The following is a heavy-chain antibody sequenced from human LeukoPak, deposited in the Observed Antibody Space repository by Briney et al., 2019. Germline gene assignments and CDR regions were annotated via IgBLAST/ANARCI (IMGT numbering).Heavy chain of an antibody. J-gene: IGHJ3*01. V-gene: IGHV3-23*01. Sequence: GGSLRLSRAASGFPLGNYAISWVRQAPGKGLQWVSTITAGGGATYYADSVKGRFAISRDDSKNTLYLQMNSLRAEDTAVYYCAEELPGAFDFWGQGTLVTVSS. CDR3: AEELPGAFDF. CDR2: ITAGGGAT. CDR1: GFPLGNYA. D-gene: IGHD3-10*01.